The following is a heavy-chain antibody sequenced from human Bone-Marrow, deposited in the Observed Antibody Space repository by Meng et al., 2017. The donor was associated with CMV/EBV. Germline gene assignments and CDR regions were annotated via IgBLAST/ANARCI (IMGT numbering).Heavy chain of an antibody. V-gene: IGHV3-30*02. Sequence: GESLKISCAASGFTFSSYGMHRVRQAPGKGLEWVAFIRYDGSNKYYADSVKGRLTISRDNSKNTLYLQMNSLSAEEAAVYDCAKGVSSEEWLFVLYCYDGMDVWGQGTTVTVSS. CDR1: GFTFSSYG. CDR3: AKGVSSEEWLFVLYCYDGMDV. CDR2: IRYDGSNK. J-gene: IGHJ6*02. D-gene: IGHD3-3*01.